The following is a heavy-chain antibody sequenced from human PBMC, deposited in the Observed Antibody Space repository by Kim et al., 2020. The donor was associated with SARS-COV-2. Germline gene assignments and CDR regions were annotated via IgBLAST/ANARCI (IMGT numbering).Heavy chain of an antibody. CDR3: AKESSAVNRAFDI. V-gene: IGHV3-30*18. CDR2: ISYDGSNK. D-gene: IGHD6-19*01. CDR1: GFTFSSYG. Sequence: GGSLRLSCAASGFTFSSYGMHWVRQAPGKGLEWVAVISYDGSNKYYADSVKGRFTISRDNSKNTLYLQMNSLRAEDTAVYYCAKESSAVNRAFDIWGQGT. J-gene: IGHJ3*02.